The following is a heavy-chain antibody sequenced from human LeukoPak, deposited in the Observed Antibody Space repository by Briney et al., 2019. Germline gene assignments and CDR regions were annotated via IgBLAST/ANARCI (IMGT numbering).Heavy chain of an antibody. CDR2: ISSSSSNK. Sequence: GGSLRLSCAASGFTFSSYSMNWVRQAPGKGLEWLSYISSSSSNKDYADSVKGRFTISRDNAENSLSLQMNSLRGEDTAVYYCARGESASAWLIEYWGQGTLVTVSS. CDR3: ARGESASAWLIEY. CDR1: GFTFSSYS. V-gene: IGHV3-48*01. D-gene: IGHD6-19*01. J-gene: IGHJ4*02.